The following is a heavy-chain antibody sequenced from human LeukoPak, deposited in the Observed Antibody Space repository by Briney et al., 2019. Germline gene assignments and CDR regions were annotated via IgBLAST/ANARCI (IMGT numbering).Heavy chain of an antibody. CDR2: IRSKAYGGTT. D-gene: IGHD3-22*01. V-gene: IGHV3-49*03. J-gene: IGHJ4*02. CDR3: TRDGLPLSTYYYDSSGPF. Sequence: GGSLRLSCTASGFTFGDYAMSWFRQAPGKGLEWVGFIRSKAYGGTTEYAASVKGRFTISRDDSKSIAYLQMNSLKTEDTAVYYCTRDGLPLSTYYYDSSGPFWGQGTLVTVSS. CDR1: GFTFGDYA.